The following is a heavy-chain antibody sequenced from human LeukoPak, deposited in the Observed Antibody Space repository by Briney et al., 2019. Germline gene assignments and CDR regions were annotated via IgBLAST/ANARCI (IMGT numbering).Heavy chain of an antibody. CDR1: GFTFSSSW. V-gene: IGHV3-7*01. D-gene: IGHD1-7*01. CDR3: AKLLGTATRYDY. Sequence: GGSLRLSCVTSGFTFSSSWMSWVRQAPGKGLEWVASINPDGSTRHHVDSLKGRFTISRDNAKKSLFRQMGALRAEDTAVYFCAKLLGTATRYDYWGLGTLVIVSS. J-gene: IGHJ4*02. CDR2: INPDGSTR.